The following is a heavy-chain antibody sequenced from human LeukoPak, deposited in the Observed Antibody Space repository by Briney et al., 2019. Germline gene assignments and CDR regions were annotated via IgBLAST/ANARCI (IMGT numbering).Heavy chain of an antibody. CDR2: ITPILGIA. V-gene: IGHV1-69*04. CDR3: ARASAGSSGWYNY. CDR1: GGTFSSYA. J-gene: IGHJ4*02. D-gene: IGHD6-19*01. Sequence: GASVKVSCKASGGTFSSYAISWVRQAPGQGLEWMGRITPILGIANYAQKFQGRVTITADKSTSTAYMELSSLRSEDTAVYYCARASAGSSGWYNYWGQGTLVTVSS.